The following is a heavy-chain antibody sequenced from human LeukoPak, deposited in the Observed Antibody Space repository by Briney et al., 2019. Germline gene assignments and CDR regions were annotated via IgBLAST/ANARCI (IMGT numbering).Heavy chain of an antibody. CDR2: INSDGSST. Sequence: TGGSLRLSRAASGFTLSSFWMHWVRQVPGKGLVWVSRINSDGSSTSYADSVKGRFTIFRDNAKNTLHLQMHSLRAEDTAVYYCARGGPSHTFDYWGQGTLVTFSS. J-gene: IGHJ4*02. CDR1: GFTLSSFW. CDR3: ARGGPSHTFDY. V-gene: IGHV3-74*01.